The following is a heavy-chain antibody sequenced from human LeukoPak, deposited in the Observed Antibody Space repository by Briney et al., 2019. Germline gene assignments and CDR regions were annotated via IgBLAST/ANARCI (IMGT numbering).Heavy chain of an antibody. CDR2: IYYSGST. CDR1: GGSISSYY. D-gene: IGHD5-18*01. J-gene: IGHJ4*02. Sequence: SETLSLTCTVSGGSISSYYWSWIRQPPGKGLEWIGHIYYSGSTNYNPSLKGRVTISIDTSKNQFSLRLSSVTAADTAVYYCARGAAGYSYGWGQGTLVTVSS. CDR3: ARGAAGYSYG. V-gene: IGHV4-59*01.